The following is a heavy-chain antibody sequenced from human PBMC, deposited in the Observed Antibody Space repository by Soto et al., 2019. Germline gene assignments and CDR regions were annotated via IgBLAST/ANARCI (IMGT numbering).Heavy chain of an antibody. J-gene: IGHJ1*01. CDR2: VSHSGDT. CDR1: VGSLAGHC. D-gene: IGHD7-27*01. CDR3: PRDKFESTGCTEFAI. V-gene: IGHV4-34*01. Sequence: LSLTCTVAVGSLAGHCLGWGRHRPGKGLEWIGEVSHSGDTKYYQSLRSRVTLSADSSKNQISLALTSVNAADTAVYYCPRDKFESTGCTEFAIWGQGTLVTVSS.